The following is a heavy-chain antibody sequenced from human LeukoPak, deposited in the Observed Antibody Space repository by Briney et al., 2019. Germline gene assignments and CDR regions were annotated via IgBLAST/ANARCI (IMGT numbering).Heavy chain of an antibody. J-gene: IGHJ4*02. D-gene: IGHD3-22*01. Sequence: SVKVSCKASGFTFTSSAMQWVRQARGQRLEWIGWIVVGSGNTNYAQKFQERVTITRDMSTSTAYMELSRLRSDDTAVYYCARDGDYYYDSSGSMIDYWGQGTLVTVSS. V-gene: IGHV1-58*02. CDR2: IVVGSGNT. CDR3: ARDGDYYYDSSGSMIDY. CDR1: GFTFTSSA.